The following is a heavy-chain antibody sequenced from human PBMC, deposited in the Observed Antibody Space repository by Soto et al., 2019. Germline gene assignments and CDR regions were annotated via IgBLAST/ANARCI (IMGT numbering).Heavy chain of an antibody. V-gene: IGHV3-30-3*01. D-gene: IGHD5-18*01. J-gene: IGHJ6*02. CDR2: ISYDGSNK. CDR3: ARDADPPPLWVLQSYYGIDV. CDR1: GFTFSSYA. Sequence: QVQLVESGGGVVQPGRSLRLSCAASGFTFSSYAMHWVRQAPGKGLEWVAVISYDGSNKYYADSVKGRFTISRDNSKNTLYLQRNSLSAEDTAVYYSARDADPPPLWVLQSYYGIDVWGQGATVTVSS.